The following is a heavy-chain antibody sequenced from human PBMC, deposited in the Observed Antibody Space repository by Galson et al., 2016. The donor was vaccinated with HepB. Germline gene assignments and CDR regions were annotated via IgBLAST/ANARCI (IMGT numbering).Heavy chain of an antibody. D-gene: IGHD3-3*01. Sequence: SLRLSCAASGFTFTDHYMSWIRQAPGKGLEWIAYISSGGSTIYYADSVKGRFTIFRGNARNSLFLQMNSLRAEDTAVYYCARAYEFRNGRAEYWGQGTLVTVSS. CDR2: ISSGGSTI. J-gene: IGHJ4*02. CDR1: GFTFTDHY. V-gene: IGHV3-11*01. CDR3: ARAYEFRNGRAEY.